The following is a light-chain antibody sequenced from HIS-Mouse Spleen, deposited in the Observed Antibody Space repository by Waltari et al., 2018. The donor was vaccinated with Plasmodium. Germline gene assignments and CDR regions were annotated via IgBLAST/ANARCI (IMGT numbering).Light chain of an antibody. CDR3: MIWPSNASGV. J-gene: IGLJ3*02. CDR1: HDINVGSYT. Sequence: QPVLTQPPSSSSPPGEAARLTCTLPHDINVGSYTIYWYQQTPGSPPRYLLYYYSDSDKGQGAGVPSRFSGSKDASANTGILLISGLQSEDEADYYCMIWPSNASGVFGGGTKLTVL. V-gene: IGLV5-37*01. CDR2: YYSDSDK.